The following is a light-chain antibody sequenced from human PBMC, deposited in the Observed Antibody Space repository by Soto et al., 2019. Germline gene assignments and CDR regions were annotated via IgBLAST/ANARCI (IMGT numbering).Light chain of an antibody. Sequence: EIVMTQSPATLSVSPGAGATLSCRASQSISTNLAWYQQKPGQAPRLLIDGASSRATGIPARFFGSGSGTEFTLTISSLQSEDFAVYFCQQYHDWTLTFGGGTRVEV. CDR3: QQYHDWTLT. CDR2: GAS. CDR1: QSISTN. V-gene: IGKV3D-15*01. J-gene: IGKJ4*01.